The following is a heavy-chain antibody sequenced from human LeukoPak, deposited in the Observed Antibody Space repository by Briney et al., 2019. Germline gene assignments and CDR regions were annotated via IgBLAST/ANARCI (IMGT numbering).Heavy chain of an antibody. J-gene: IGHJ4*02. CDR1: GFAFSSYA. CDR3: ARERADYFDY. CDR2: ISYDGSNK. D-gene: IGHD6-19*01. V-gene: IGHV3-30-3*01. Sequence: GGSLRLSCAASGFAFSSYAMHWVRQAPGKGLEWVAVISYDGSNKYYADSVKGRFTISRDNSKNTLYLQMNSLRAEDTAVYYCARERADYFDYWGQGTLVTVSS.